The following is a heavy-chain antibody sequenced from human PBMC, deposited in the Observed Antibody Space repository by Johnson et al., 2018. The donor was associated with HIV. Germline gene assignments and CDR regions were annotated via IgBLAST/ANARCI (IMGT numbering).Heavy chain of an antibody. CDR3: AKDRWVGVGDAFDI. D-gene: IGHD2-15*01. CDR2: IWYDGINK. CDR1: GFTFSSYG. Sequence: QMLLVESGVGVVQPGRSLRLSCAAFGFTFSSYGIHWVRQAPGKGLEWVAVIWYDGINKYYADSVKGRFTISRDNSKNTLYLQMNSLRAEDQALYYCAKDRWVGVGDAFDIWGQGTMVTVSS. J-gene: IGHJ3*02. V-gene: IGHV3-33*06.